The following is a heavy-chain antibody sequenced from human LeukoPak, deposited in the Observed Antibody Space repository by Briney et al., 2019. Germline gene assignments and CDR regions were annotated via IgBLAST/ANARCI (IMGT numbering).Heavy chain of an antibody. D-gene: IGHD1/OR15-1a*01. CDR1: GFTFSSYS. CDR2: ISSSSSYI. V-gene: IGHV3-21*01. CDR3: ARDLGNTHPYYYYGMDV. J-gene: IGHJ6*02. Sequence: GGSLRLSCAASGFTFSSYSMNRVRQAPGKGLEWVSSISSSSSYIYYADSVKGRFTISRDNAKNSLYLQMNSLRAEDTAVYYCARDLGNTHPYYYYGMDVWGQGTTVTVSS.